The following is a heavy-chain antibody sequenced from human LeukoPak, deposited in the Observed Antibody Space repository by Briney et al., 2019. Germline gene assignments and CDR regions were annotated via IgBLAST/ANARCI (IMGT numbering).Heavy chain of an antibody. D-gene: IGHD5-18*01. Sequence: GGSLRLSCAASGFTFSSYWMSWVRQAPGKGLEWVANIKQDGSEKYYVDSVKGRFTISRDNAKNSLYLQMNSLRAEDTAVYYCARATKGSYGYGSLDYWGQGTLVTVSS. V-gene: IGHV3-7*01. CDR1: GFTFSSYW. J-gene: IGHJ4*02. CDR3: ARATKGSYGYGSLDY. CDR2: IKQDGSEK.